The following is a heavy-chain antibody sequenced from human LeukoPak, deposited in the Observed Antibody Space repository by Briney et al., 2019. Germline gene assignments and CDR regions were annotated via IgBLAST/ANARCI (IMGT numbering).Heavy chain of an antibody. Sequence: SVKVSCKASGGTFSSYAISWVRQAPGQGLEWMGGIIPIFGTANYAQKFQGRVTITADESTSTAYMELSSLRSEDTAVYYCARVSYYDSSGYYFLSYVDYWGQGTLVTVSS. CDR1: GGTFSSYA. V-gene: IGHV1-69*13. D-gene: IGHD3-22*01. J-gene: IGHJ4*02. CDR3: ARVSYYDSSGYYFLSYVDY. CDR2: IIPIFGTA.